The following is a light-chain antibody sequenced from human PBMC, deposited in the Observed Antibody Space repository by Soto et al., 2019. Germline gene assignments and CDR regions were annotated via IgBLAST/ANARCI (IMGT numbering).Light chain of an antibody. Sequence: QSALTQPPSVSGSPGQSITISCTGTSSDVGGYDHVSWYQQHPGKAPKLIIYDVTVRPSGISPRFSGSKSDNTASLAVSGLQPEDEADYYCSSYTNKDTLLFGGGTKVTVL. CDR3: SSYTNKDTLL. J-gene: IGLJ3*02. V-gene: IGLV2-14*03. CDR2: DVT. CDR1: SSDVGGYDH.